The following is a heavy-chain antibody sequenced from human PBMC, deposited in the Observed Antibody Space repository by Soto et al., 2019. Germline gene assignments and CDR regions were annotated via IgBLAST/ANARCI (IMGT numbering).Heavy chain of an antibody. Sequence: TLSLTCTVSGYSISSGYYWSWIRQTPGKGLEWLARIDWDDDEFYSTSLRSRLTISKDTSKNQVVLTMTNMAPVDTATYYCARTPGVQYDSSGSADAFDVWGQGTMVTVSS. D-gene: IGHD3-22*01. V-gene: IGHV2-70*16. J-gene: IGHJ3*01. CDR3: ARTPGVQYDSSGSADAFDV. CDR1: GYSISSGYYW. CDR2: IDWDDDE.